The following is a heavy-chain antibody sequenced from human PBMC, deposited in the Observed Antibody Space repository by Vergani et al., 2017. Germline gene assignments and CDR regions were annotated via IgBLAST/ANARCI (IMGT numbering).Heavy chain of an antibody. V-gene: IGHV4-59*01. D-gene: IGHD3-3*01. CDR2: IYYSGST. Sequence: QLQLQESGSGLVKPSETLSLTCTVSGGSISSYYWSWIRQPPGKGLEWIGYIYYSGSTNYNPSLKSRVTISVDTSKNQFSLKLSSVTAADTAVYYCARVYDFWSGRKPYNWFDPWGQGTLVTVSS. J-gene: IGHJ5*02. CDR1: GGSISSYY. CDR3: ARVYDFWSGRKPYNWFDP.